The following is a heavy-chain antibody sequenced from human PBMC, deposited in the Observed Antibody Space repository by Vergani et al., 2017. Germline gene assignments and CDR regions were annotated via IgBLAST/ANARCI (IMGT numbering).Heavy chain of an antibody. D-gene: IGHD2-2*01. CDR3: ARTPRDIVVVPAAMGEPPPFMDV. Sequence: QVQLVQSGAEVKKPGASVKVSCKASGYTFTSYDINWVRQATGQGLEWMGWMNPNSGNTGYAQKFQGRVTMTRNTSISTAYMELSSLRSEDTAVYYCARTPRDIVVVPAAMGEPPPFMDVWGKGTTVTVSS. V-gene: IGHV1-8*01. CDR1: GYTFTSYD. J-gene: IGHJ6*03. CDR2: MNPNSGNT.